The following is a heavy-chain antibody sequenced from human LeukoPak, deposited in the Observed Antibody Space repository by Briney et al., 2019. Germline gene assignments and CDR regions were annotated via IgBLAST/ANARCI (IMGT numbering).Heavy chain of an antibody. J-gene: IGHJ4*02. D-gene: IGHD7-27*01. V-gene: IGHV3-7*01. CDR1: GFTFGSSW. Sequence: GGSLRLSCAASGFTFGSSWMIWVRQAPGKGLEWVANIKEDGSDKRYAESVKGRFTISRDNAENTVYLQMNSLRAEDTAVYYCSRGNWGSSGGHCWGQGTLVTVSS. CDR2: IKEDGSDK. CDR3: SRGNWGSSGGHC.